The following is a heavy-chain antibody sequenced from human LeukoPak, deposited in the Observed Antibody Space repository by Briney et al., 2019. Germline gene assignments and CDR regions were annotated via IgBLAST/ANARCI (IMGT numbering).Heavy chain of an antibody. CDR2: INVYNGHK. Sequence: ASVKVSCKASGYTFTSYGITWVRQAPGRGLEWMGWINVYNGHKNYAQKLQGRVTMTTDTSTSTAYMELRSLTSDDTAVYYCTRDLAGTPWMVDFFDYWGQGTLVTVSS. V-gene: IGHV1-18*01. CDR3: TRDLAGTPWMVDFFDY. D-gene: IGHD6-19*01. CDR1: GYTFTSYG. J-gene: IGHJ4*02.